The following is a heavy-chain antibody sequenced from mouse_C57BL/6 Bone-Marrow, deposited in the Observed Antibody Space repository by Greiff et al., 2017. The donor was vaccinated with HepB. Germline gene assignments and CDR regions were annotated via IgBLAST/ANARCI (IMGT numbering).Heavy chain of an antibody. CDR3: ARGGYDYDWAMDY. V-gene: IGHV1-63*01. CDR1: GYTFTNYW. CDR2: IYPGGGYT. J-gene: IGHJ4*01. Sequence: VKVVESGAELVRPGTSVKMSCKASGYTFTNYWIGWAKQRPGHGLEWIGDIYPGGGYTNYNEKFKGKATLTADKSSSTAYMQFSSLTSEDSAIYYCARGGYDYDWAMDYWGQGTSVTVSS. D-gene: IGHD2-4*01.